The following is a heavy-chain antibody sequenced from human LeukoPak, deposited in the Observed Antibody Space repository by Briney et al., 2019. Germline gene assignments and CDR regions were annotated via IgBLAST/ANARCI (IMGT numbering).Heavy chain of an antibody. CDR3: ARVARGFMVRGPIVADY. CDR1: GFTFSSYG. D-gene: IGHD3-10*01. Sequence: PGGSLRLSCAASGFTFSSYGMHWVRQAPGKGLEWVAFIRYDGSNKYYADSVKGRFTISRDNAKNSLYLQMNSLRAEDTAVYYCARVARGFMVRGPIVADYWGQGTLITVSS. J-gene: IGHJ4*02. CDR2: IRYDGSNK. V-gene: IGHV3-30*02.